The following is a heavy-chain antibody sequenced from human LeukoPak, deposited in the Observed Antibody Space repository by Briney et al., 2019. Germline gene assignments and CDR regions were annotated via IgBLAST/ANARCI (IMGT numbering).Heavy chain of an antibody. V-gene: IGHV3-30*18. CDR2: ISYDGSNK. Sequence: GGSLRLSCAASGFTFSSYGMHWVRQAPGKGLEWVAVISYDGSNKYYADSVKGRFTISRDNSKNTLYLQVNSLRAEDTAVYYCAKDFPYLDMGWGAFDIWGQGTMVTVSS. CDR1: GFTFSSYG. D-gene: IGHD1-1*01. J-gene: IGHJ3*02. CDR3: AKDFPYLDMGWGAFDI.